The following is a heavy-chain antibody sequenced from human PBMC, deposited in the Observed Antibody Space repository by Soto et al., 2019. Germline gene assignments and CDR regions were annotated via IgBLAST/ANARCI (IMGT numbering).Heavy chain of an antibody. CDR3: AKYACGSPPCPYYFYSFMDV. CDR1: GFTFSSYA. CDR2: ISGSGGST. D-gene: IGHD2-2*01. V-gene: IGHV3-23*01. J-gene: IGHJ6*03. Sequence: GGSLRLSCAASGFTFSSYAMSWVRQAPGKGLEWVSAISGSGGSTYYADSVKGRFTISRDNSKNTLYLRMNSLRAEDTAVYYCAKYACGSPPCPYYFYSFMDVWGKGTTVTVSS.